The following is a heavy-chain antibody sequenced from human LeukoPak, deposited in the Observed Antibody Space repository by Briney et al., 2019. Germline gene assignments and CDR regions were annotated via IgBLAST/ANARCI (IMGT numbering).Heavy chain of an antibody. J-gene: IGHJ4*02. Sequence: PSETLSLTCAVYGGSFSGYYWSWIRQPPGKGLEWIGEINHSGSTNYNPSLKSRVTISVDTSKNQFSLKLSSVTAADTAVYYCVRGLWSSYYTKGFYFDYWGQGTLVTVSS. CDR3: VRGLWSSYYTKGFYFDY. V-gene: IGHV4-34*01. CDR1: GGSFSGYY. CDR2: INHSGST. D-gene: IGHD3-3*01.